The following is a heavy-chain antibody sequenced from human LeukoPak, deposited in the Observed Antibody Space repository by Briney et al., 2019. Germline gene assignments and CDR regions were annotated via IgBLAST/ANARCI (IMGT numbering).Heavy chain of an antibody. D-gene: IGHD1-1*01. J-gene: IGHJ4*02. CDR2: TSTSGSTI. CDR3: ARDPDGTGPSDYFDY. Sequence: GGSLRLSCAASGFTFSSYEMNWVRQAPGKGLEWVSYTSTSGSTIYYADSVKGRFTISRDNAKNSLYLQMNSLRAEDTAVYYCARDPDGTGPSDYFDYWGRGTLVTVSS. V-gene: IGHV3-48*03. CDR1: GFTFSSYE.